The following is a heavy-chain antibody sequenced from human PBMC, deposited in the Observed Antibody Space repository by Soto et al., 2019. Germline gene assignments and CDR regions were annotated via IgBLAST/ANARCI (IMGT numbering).Heavy chain of an antibody. CDR2: INHLETT. CDR3: ARGGGSDSFDY. J-gene: IGHJ4*02. V-gene: IGHV4-30-2*01. Sequence: SETLSLTCTVSGASITFGGYSWSWIRQTPGKGLEWIGYINHLETTFYNPSFESRLTLSIDRAKNQFSLKLHSMSAADRAVYFCARGGGSDSFDYWGQGILVTVFS. D-gene: IGHD1-26*01. CDR1: GASITFGGYS.